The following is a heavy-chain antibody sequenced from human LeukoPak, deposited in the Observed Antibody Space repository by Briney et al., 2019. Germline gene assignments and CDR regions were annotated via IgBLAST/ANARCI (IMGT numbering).Heavy chain of an antibody. D-gene: IGHD1-26*01. CDR1: GYRFTSYW. J-gene: IGHJ4*02. Sequence: GEXLKISFKGSGYRFTSYWIGWVRRMPGKGVEWMGIIYPGDSDTRYSPSFQGQVTISADKSIKTAYLQWSSLKASDTAMYYCARRLYSGSYSDYWGQGTLVTVSS. CDR2: IYPGDSDT. CDR3: ARRLYSGSYSDY. V-gene: IGHV5-51*01.